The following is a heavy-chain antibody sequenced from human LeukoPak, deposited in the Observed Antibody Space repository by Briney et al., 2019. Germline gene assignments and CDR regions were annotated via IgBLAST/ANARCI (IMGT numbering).Heavy chain of an antibody. V-gene: IGHV1-2*02. Sequence: ASVKVSCKASGYTFTDYYIHWVRQAPGQGLEWMGWINPNSGGTNYAQKFQGRVTMTRDTSISTAYMELSRLRSDDTAVYYCARVDYYGSGSFVGLDYWGQGTLVTVSS. CDR2: INPNSGGT. D-gene: IGHD3-10*01. J-gene: IGHJ4*02. CDR1: GYTFTDYY. CDR3: ARVDYYGSGSFVGLDY.